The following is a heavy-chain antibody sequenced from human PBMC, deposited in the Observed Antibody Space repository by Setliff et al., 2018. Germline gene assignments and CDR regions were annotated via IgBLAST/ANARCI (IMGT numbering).Heavy chain of an antibody. J-gene: IGHJ4*02. Sequence: SETLSLTCTVSGGSISSYYWSWIRQTAGKGLEWIGLIQSSGNTNYNPSLQSRVTISIDTSKNQFSLKMTSVTAADTALYYCAGTPARGTTWLSPFDYWGQGTLVTVSS. CDR3: AGTPARGTTWLSPFDY. D-gene: IGHD5-12*01. CDR2: IQSSGNT. V-gene: IGHV4-4*07. CDR1: GGSISSYY.